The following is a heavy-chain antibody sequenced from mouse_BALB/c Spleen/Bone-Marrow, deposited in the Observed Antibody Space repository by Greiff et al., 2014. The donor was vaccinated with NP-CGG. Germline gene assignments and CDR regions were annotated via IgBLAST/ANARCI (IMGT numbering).Heavy chain of an antibody. CDR1: GFTFSSYT. V-gene: IGHV5-6-4*01. Sequence: EVQLVESGGGLVKPGGSLKLSCAASGFTFSSYTMSWVRQTPEKRLEWVATISSGGSYTYYPDSVKGRFTISRDNAKNTLYLQMRRLKSEDTAMDLCTRDGKGNYDYAMDYWGQGTSVTVSS. CDR3: TRDGKGNYDYAMDY. CDR2: ISSGGSYT. D-gene: IGHD1-1*01. J-gene: IGHJ4*01.